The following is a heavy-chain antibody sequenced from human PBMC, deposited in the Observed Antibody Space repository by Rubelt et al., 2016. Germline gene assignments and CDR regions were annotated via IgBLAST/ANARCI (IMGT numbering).Heavy chain of an antibody. D-gene: IGHD6-19*01. CDR1: GGSISSYY. Sequence: QVQLQESGPGLVKPSETLSLTCTVSGGSISSYYWSWIRQPAGKGLEWIGRIYTSGSTNYNPSLKSRVTMSVTTSKNQSALRPGSGTAADTAVYYCARTSSGWYGHFDYWGQGTLVTVSS. V-gene: IGHV4-4*07. CDR2: IYTSGST. CDR3: ARTSSGWYGHFDY. J-gene: IGHJ4*02.